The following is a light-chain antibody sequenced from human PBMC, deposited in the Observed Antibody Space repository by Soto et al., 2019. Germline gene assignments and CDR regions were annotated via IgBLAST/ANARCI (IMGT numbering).Light chain of an antibody. CDR3: QQSYSSIT. J-gene: IGKJ5*01. CDR1: QTISSW. Sequence: DIPMTQSPSTLSGSVGDRVTITCRASQTISSWLAWYQQKPGKAPKLLIYKASTSKSGVPSSFSGSGSATYFTLTISRLQPEDFATGDCQQSYSSITFGQGTRLEIK. CDR2: KAS. V-gene: IGKV1-5*03.